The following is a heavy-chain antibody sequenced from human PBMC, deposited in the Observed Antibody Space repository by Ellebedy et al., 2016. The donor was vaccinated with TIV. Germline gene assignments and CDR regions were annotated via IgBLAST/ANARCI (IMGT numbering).Heavy chain of an antibody. D-gene: IGHD6-13*01. J-gene: IGHJ4*02. CDR3: ARHSGSSSWYVYYFDY. CDR2: IYYSGST. V-gene: IGHV4-39*01. Sequence: SETLSLTCTVSGGSISSPNYYWGWIRQPPGKGLEWIGSIYYSGSTYYNPSLKSRVTISVDTSKNQFSLKLSSVTAADTAVYYCARHSGSSSWYVYYFDYWGQGTLVTVSS. CDR1: GGSISSPNYY.